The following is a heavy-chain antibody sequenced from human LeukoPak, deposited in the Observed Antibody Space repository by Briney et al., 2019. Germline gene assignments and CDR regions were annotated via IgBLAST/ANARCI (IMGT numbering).Heavy chain of an antibody. Sequence: PSQTLSLTCTVSGGSISSGSYYWSWVRQPAGKGLEWIGRIYTSGSTNYNPSLKSRVTISMDTSKNHFSLNLTSVTAADTAVYYCARDGATGVFETWGQGTPVAVSS. CDR1: GGSISSGSYY. J-gene: IGHJ5*02. D-gene: IGHD3-3*01. CDR2: IYTSGST. CDR3: ARDGATGVFET. V-gene: IGHV4-61*02.